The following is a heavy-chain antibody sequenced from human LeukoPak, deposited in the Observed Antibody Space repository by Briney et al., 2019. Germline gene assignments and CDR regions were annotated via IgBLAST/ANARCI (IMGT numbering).Heavy chain of an antibody. V-gene: IGHV1-2*02. Sequence: ASVKVSCKASGYTFTGYYMHWVRQAPGQGLEWMGWINPNSGGTNYAQKFQGRVTMTTDTSISTIYMELSRLRSDDTAVYYCARHYGSGWYTYWGQGTLVTVSS. J-gene: IGHJ4*02. CDR1: GYTFTGYY. CDR2: INPNSGGT. CDR3: ARHYGSGWYTY. D-gene: IGHD6-19*01.